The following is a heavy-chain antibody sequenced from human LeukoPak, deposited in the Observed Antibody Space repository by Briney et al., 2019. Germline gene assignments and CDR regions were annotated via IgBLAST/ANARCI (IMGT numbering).Heavy chain of an antibody. CDR2: TSTSSTYT. V-gene: IGHV3-11*05. D-gene: IGHD2-21*01. CDR1: GFTFSGYS. Sequence: GGSLRLSCAASGFTFSGYSMSWIRQAPGKGLEWVSHTSTSSTYTIYSDSVKGRFTISRDNAERSLYLQMNSLRGEDSAVYYCARGRLRVIDAFDIWGQGTMVTVSS. J-gene: IGHJ3*02. CDR3: ARGRLRVIDAFDI.